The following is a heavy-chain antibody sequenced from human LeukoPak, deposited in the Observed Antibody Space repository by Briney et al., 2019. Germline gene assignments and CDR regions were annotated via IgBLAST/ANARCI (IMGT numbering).Heavy chain of an antibody. J-gene: IGHJ4*02. CDR3: ARLGSYHDF. Sequence: SETLSLTCTVAGASISNYYWSWIRQTPEKGLEWMGHIHSSGGSSYYPSLKSRLTLSIDTSRNQLSLKLPSVTAADTAVYFCARLGSYHDFWGQGALVTVSS. V-gene: IGHV4-4*09. CDR2: IHSSGGS. D-gene: IGHD1-26*01. CDR1: GASISNYY.